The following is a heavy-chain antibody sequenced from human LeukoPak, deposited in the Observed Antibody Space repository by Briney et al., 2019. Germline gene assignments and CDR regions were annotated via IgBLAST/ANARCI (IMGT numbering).Heavy chain of an antibody. CDR1: GFTFSTYA. V-gene: IGHV3-23*01. J-gene: IGHJ4*02. CDR2: VSGSGGST. Sequence: GGSLRLSCAASGFTFSTYAMSWVRQAPGKGLEWASGVSGSGGSTFYADSVKGRFTISRDNSKNTLYLQMNSLRAEDTAVYYCAKDGAGYLYYFDYWGQGTLVTVSS. D-gene: IGHD1-26*01. CDR3: AKDGAGYLYYFDY.